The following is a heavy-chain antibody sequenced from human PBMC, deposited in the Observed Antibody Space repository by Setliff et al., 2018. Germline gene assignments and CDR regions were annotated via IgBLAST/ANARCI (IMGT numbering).Heavy chain of an antibody. CDR2: IYRGDRST. J-gene: IGHJ4*02. CDR1: GFTFTDYA. Sequence: GESLKISCVASGFTFTDYAMSWVRQAPGKGLEWVSTIYRGDRSTFYADSVQGRFIIFRDGSKNTLYLQMDSLRGEDTAVYYCTKPRLDLRWGFEYWGQGTQVTVS. CDR3: TKPRLDLRWGFEY. D-gene: IGHD3-16*01. V-gene: IGHV3-23*03.